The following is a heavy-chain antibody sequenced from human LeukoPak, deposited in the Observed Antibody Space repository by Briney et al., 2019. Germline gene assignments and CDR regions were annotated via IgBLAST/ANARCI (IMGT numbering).Heavy chain of an antibody. Sequence: PSETLSLTCTVSGGSIRSNTYYWAWIRQSPGRGLEWIGSFYYAGSTDYSPSLKSRVIISEDTSKSQFALKLSSVTAADTAVYYCARANPLSYYYYIDVWGKGTTVTVSS. J-gene: IGHJ6*03. V-gene: IGHV4-39*06. CDR2: FYYAGST. CDR1: GGSIRSNTYY. CDR3: ARANPLSYYYYIDV.